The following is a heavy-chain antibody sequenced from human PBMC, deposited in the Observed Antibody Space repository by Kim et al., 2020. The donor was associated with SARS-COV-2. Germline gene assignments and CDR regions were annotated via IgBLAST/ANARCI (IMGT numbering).Heavy chain of an antibody. V-gene: IGHV1-69*01. CDR3: ARGYGPGGYFDY. J-gene: IGHJ4*02. Sequence: NYAQKFQGRVTITADESTSTAYMELSSLRSEDTAVYYCARGYGPGGYFDYWGQGTLVTVSS. D-gene: IGHD4-17*01.